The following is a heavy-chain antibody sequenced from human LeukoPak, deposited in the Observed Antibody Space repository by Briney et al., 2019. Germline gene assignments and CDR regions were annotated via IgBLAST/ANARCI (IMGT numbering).Heavy chain of an antibody. CDR1: GGFISSYY. CDR2: IYYSGST. J-gene: IGHJ4*02. D-gene: IGHD6-13*01. Sequence: SETLSLTCTVSGGFISSYYWSWIRQPPGKGLEWIGYIYYSGSTNYNPSLKSRVTISVDTSKNQFSLKLSSVTAADTAVYYCARDSSSWSYWGQGTLVTVSS. CDR3: ARDSSSWSY. V-gene: IGHV4-59*01.